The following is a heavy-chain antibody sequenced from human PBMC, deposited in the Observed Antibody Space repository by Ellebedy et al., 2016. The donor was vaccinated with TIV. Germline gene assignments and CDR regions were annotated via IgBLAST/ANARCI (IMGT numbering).Heavy chain of an antibody. Sequence: SETLSLXXTVSGGSISSYYWSWIRQFPGKGLEWIGYISYSGATNYNPSLRGRVTISLDTSKNQFSLKLNSVTAADTAVYYCARDYGTSGSYYYYYGMDVWGQGTTVTVS. V-gene: IGHV4-59*12. J-gene: IGHJ6*02. CDR1: GGSISSYY. CDR2: ISYSGAT. CDR3: ARDYGTSGSYYYYYGMDV. D-gene: IGHD2-8*01.